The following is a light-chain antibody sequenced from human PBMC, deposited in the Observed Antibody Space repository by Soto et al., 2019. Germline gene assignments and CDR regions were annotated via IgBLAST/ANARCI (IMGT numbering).Light chain of an antibody. CDR1: SGYSTYA. J-gene: IGLJ3*02. Sequence: QPVLTQSPSASASLGASVKLTCTLSSGYSTYAIAWHQQQSEKGPRFLMKINYDGTHSKGDGFFERFSGSSSGAERHLTISSLQSEDEADYYCQSLGTGIQVFGGGTQLTVL. CDR3: QSLGTGIQV. V-gene: IGLV4-69*01. CDR2: INYDGTH.